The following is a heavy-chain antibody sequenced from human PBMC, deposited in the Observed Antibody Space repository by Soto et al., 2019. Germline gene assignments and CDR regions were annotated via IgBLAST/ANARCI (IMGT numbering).Heavy chain of an antibody. Sequence: QVQLVQSGAEVKKPGSSVKVSSKASGGTFNNYPITWVRQAHGEGLEWMGGSIPIFGTANYAQKFQGRVTISVDESTSTAYMELSSLRSEDTAVYYCARGRGYSGDDHYYYFDMDVWGQGTTVTVSS. D-gene: IGHD5-12*01. CDR1: GGTFNNYP. CDR2: SIPIFGTA. CDR3: ARGRGYSGDDHYYYFDMDV. J-gene: IGHJ6*02. V-gene: IGHV1-69*01.